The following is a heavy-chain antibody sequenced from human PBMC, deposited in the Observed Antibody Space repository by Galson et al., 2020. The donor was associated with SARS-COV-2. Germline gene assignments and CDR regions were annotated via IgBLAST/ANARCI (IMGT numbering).Heavy chain of an antibody. CDR1: GVTFSNYA. J-gene: IGHJ4*02. D-gene: IGHD4-17*01. Sequence: GGSLRLSCAASGVTFSNYAMSWVRQAPGKGLEWVSSISGSGGSTYYADSVKGRFTISRDNSKNTLYLQMNSLRVEDTAVYYCAKDRGNDYGDQLDYWGQGTLVTVSS. CDR3: AKDRGNDYGDQLDY. V-gene: IGHV3-23*01. CDR2: ISGSGGST.